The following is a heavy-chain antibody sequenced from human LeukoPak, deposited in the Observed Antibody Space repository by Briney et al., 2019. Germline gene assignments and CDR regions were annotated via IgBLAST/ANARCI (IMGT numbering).Heavy chain of an antibody. CDR2: ISAYNGNT. CDR3: ARDLVRRTAMVHNWFDP. Sequence: GASVKVSCKASGYTFTSYGISWVRQAPGQGLEWMGWISAYNGNTNYAQKLQGRVTMTTDTSTSTAYVELRSLRSDDTAVYYCARDLVRRTAMVHNWFDPWGQGTLVTVSS. V-gene: IGHV1-18*01. D-gene: IGHD5-18*01. CDR1: GYTFTSYG. J-gene: IGHJ5*02.